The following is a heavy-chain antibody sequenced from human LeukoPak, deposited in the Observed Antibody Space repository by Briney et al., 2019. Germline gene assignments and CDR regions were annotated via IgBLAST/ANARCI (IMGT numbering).Heavy chain of an antibody. D-gene: IGHD2-2*01. V-gene: IGHV1-69*13. J-gene: IGHJ6*02. CDR2: VSPIFGAA. CDR3: ARDLIVPAAMVVYYYGMDV. CDR1: GGTFNNFG. Sequence: SVKVSCKASGGTFNNFGINWVRQAPGQGLDWMGGVSPIFGAANYAQRFQGRITITADESTSTAYMELSSLRSEDTAVYYCARDLIVPAAMVVYYYGMDVWGQGTTVTVSS.